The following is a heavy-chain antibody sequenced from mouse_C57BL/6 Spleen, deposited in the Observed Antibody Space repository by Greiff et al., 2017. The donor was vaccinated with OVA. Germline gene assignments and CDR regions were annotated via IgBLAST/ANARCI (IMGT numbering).Heavy chain of an antibody. D-gene: IGHD2-1*01. CDR2: IDPSDSYT. Sequence: QVQLQQPGAELVRPGTSVKLSCKASGYTFTSYWMHWVKQRPGQGLEWIGVIDPSDSYTNYNQKFKGKATLTVDTSSSTAYMQLSSLTSEDSAVYYCARGGYGNSFAYWGQGTLVTVSA. CDR3: ARGGYGNSFAY. V-gene: IGHV1-59*01. CDR1: GYTFTSYW. J-gene: IGHJ3*01.